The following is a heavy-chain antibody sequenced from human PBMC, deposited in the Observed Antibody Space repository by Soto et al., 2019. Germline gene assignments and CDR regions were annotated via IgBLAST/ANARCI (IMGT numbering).Heavy chain of an antibody. CDR2: TYYRSKWSN. CDR3: ARTTPHAFDI. D-gene: IGHD2-15*01. J-gene: IGHJ3*02. Sequence: RQSPSGGLEWLGRTYYRSKWSNDYAISVKGRISVNPDTSKNQFSLQLSSMTPDDTAVYYCARTTPHAFDIWGPGTMVTVS. V-gene: IGHV6-1*01.